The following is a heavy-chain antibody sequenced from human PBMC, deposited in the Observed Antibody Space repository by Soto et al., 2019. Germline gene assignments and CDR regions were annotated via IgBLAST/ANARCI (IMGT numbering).Heavy chain of an antibody. V-gene: IGHV1-58*01. CDR1: GFTFTSSA. CDR3: AADSTLVGATIFDY. J-gene: IGHJ4*02. D-gene: IGHD1-26*01. CDR2: IVVGSGNT. Sequence: ASVKVSCKASGFTFTSSAVQWVRQARGQRLEWIGWIVVGSGNTNYAQKFQERVTITRDMSTSTAYMELSSLRSEDTAVCYCAADSTLVGATIFDYWGQGTLVTVSS.